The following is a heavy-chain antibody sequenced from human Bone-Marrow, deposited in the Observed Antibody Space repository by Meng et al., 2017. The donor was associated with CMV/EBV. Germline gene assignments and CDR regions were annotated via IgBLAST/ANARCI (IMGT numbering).Heavy chain of an antibody. J-gene: IGHJ6*01. CDR2: ISSSGSTI. CDR3: ARDYGRLGELSSGKNYYYYGMDV. D-gene: IGHD3-16*02. CDR1: GFTFSDYY. V-gene: IGHV3-11*04. Sequence: GGSLRLSCAASGFTFSDYYMSWIRQAPGKGLEWVSYISSSGSTIYYADSVKGRFTISRDNAKNSLYLQMNSLRAEDTAVYYCARDYGRLGELSSGKNYYYYGMDVWGQGPTVTCSS.